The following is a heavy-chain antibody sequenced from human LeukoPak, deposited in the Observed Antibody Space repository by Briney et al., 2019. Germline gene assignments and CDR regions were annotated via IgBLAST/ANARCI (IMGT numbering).Heavy chain of an antibody. V-gene: IGHV4-61*02. J-gene: IGHJ2*01. CDR2: IYTSGST. D-gene: IGHD1-26*01. Sequence: TPSPTPPVSGGSPSRGSFYWRWVPPPPREGLGGVGRIYTSGSTKYNPSLKSRVTMSVDTSKNRFSLKVNSVTAADTAVYYCATLRGGSYTDWYFDLWGRGTLVTVSS. CDR3: ATLRGGSYTDWYFDL. CDR1: GGSPSRGSFY.